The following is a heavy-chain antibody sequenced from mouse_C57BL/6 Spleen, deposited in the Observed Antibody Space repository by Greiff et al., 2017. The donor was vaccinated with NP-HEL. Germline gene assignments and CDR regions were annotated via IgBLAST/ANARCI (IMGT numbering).Heavy chain of an antibody. CDR2: INPSNGGT. D-gene: IGHD1-1*01. CDR1: GYTFTSYW. Sequence: QVQLQQPGTELVKPGASVKLSCKASGYTFTSYWMHWVKQRPGQGLEWIGNINPSNGGTNYNEKFKSKATLTVDKSSSTAYMQLSSLTSEDSAVYYCARGDYYGSSSGRYFDVWGTGTTVTVSS. V-gene: IGHV1-53*01. CDR3: ARGDYYGSSSGRYFDV. J-gene: IGHJ1*03.